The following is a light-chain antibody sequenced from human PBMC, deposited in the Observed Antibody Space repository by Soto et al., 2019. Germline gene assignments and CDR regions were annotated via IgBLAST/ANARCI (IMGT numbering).Light chain of an antibody. V-gene: IGKV1-39*01. J-gene: IGKJ1*01. CDR1: QSISLC. CDR2: AAS. Sequence: DIQMTQSPSSLSASLGDTVTITCRASQSISLCLNWYQQKPGKAPKLLIYAASSLQSGVPSRFSGNGSGTDFTLTISSLQPEDFATYYCHQTDSIPETFGQGTKVEIK. CDR3: HQTDSIPET.